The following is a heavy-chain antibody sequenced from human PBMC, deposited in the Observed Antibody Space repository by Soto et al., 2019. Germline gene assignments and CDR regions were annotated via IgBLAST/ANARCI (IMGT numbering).Heavy chain of an antibody. V-gene: IGHV4-4*07. CDR2: IYATVTT. CDR3: VRDGTKTLRDWFDP. Sequence: SETLSLTCTVSGASISGFYWSWIRKSAGKGLEWIGRIYATVTTDYNPSLKSRVMMLVDTSKKQFSLKLRSVTAADTAVYYCVRDGTKTLRDWFDPWGQGISVTAPQ. J-gene: IGHJ5*02. CDR1: GASISGFY. D-gene: IGHD1-1*01.